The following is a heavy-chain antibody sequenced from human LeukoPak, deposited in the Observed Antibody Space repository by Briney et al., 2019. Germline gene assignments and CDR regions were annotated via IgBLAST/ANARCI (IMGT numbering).Heavy chain of an antibody. V-gene: IGHV1-18*01. Sequence: ASVKVSCKASGYTFTSYGISWVRQAPGQGLEWMGWISPYNGNTNYAQRLQGRVTMTTDTSTSTAYMELRSLRSDDTAVYYCARDWAYYYGSSGYYLGPEDYYYGMDVWGQGTTVTVSS. D-gene: IGHD3-22*01. CDR3: ARDWAYYYGSSGYYLGPEDYYYGMDV. CDR1: GYTFTSYG. CDR2: ISPYNGNT. J-gene: IGHJ6*02.